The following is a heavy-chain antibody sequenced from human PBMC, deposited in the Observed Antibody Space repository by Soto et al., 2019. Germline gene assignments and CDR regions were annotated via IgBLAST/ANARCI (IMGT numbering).Heavy chain of an antibody. CDR2: ISYDGSNK. CDR3: AKARDIVVVPAAMPHDY. J-gene: IGHJ4*02. V-gene: IGHV3-30*18. Sequence: CAASGLNFGDLGVHRVRKDPSKGLEWVVVISYDGSNKYYADSVKGRFTISRDNSKNTLYLQMNSLRAEDTAVYYCAKARDIVVVPAAMPHDYWGQGTLVTVSS. D-gene: IGHD2-2*01. CDR1: GLNFGDLG.